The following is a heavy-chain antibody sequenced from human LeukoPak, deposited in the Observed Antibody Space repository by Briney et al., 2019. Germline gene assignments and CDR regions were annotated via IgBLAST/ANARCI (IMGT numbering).Heavy chain of an antibody. CDR3: AVSGYDYYFDY. V-gene: IGHV3-21*01. D-gene: IGHD5-12*01. CDR2: ISSSSSYI. Sequence: GGSLRLSCAASGFTFSSFTMNWVRQAPGKGLEWVSSISSSSSYIYYADSVKGRFTISRDNAKNSLYLQMNSLRAEDTAVYYCAVSGYDYYFDYWGQGTLVTVSS. J-gene: IGHJ4*02. CDR1: GFTFSSFT.